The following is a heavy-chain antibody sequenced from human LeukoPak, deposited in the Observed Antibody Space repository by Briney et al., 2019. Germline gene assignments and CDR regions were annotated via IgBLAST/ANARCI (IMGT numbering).Heavy chain of an antibody. CDR3: ARDLRGYSYGPRWPGGY. Sequence: GASVKVSCKASGYSFTDYVVSWVRQAPGQGLEWMGWINTKTGNPAYAQGFTGRFVLSVDASVTTAYLEINNLKAEDTAVYYCARDLRGYSYGPRWPGGYWGQGTLVTVSS. V-gene: IGHV7-4-1*02. D-gene: IGHD5-18*01. CDR2: INTKTGNP. J-gene: IGHJ4*02. CDR1: GYSFTDYV.